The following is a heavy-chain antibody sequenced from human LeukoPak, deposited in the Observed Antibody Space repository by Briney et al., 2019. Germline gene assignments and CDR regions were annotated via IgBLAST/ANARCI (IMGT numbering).Heavy chain of an antibody. Sequence: ASVKVSCKASGYAFTGYYMHWVRQAPGQGLEWMGWINPNSGGTNYAQKFQGRVTMTRDTSISTAYMELSRLRSDDTAVYYCAREEVVAATLGCYVYWGQGTLVTVSS. J-gene: IGHJ4*02. CDR2: INPNSGGT. CDR1: GYAFTGYY. CDR3: AREEVVAATLGCYVY. D-gene: IGHD2-15*01. V-gene: IGHV1-2*02.